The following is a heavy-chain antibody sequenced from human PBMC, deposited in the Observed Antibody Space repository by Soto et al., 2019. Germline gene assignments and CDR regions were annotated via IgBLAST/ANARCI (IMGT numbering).Heavy chain of an antibody. D-gene: IGHD7-27*01. CDR2: ISGSGGST. J-gene: IGHJ6*02. V-gene: IGHV3-23*01. CDR1: GFTFSSYA. Sequence: HPGGSLRLSCAASGFTFSSYAMSWVRQAPGKGLEWVSAISGSGGSTYYADSVKGRFTISRDNSKNTLYLQMNSLRAEDTAVYYCAKSKGKTGQYYYGMDVWGQGTTVTVSS. CDR3: AKSKGKTGQYYYGMDV.